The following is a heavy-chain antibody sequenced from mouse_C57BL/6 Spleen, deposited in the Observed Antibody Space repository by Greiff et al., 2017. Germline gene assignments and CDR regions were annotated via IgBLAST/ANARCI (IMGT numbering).Heavy chain of an antibody. D-gene: IGHD2-3*01. CDR2: ISYSGST. Sequence: EVQRVESGPGLAKPSQTLSLTCPVTGYSITRDYRNWIRKLPGHKLEYIGYISYSGSTHSNPSPKSRTSITRDTSRNQYYLQWNSVATEDTATYYCARKGDGYYWYFDVWGTGTTVTVSS. J-gene: IGHJ1*03. CDR1: GYSITRDY. V-gene: IGHV3-8*01. CDR3: ARKGDGYYWYFDV.